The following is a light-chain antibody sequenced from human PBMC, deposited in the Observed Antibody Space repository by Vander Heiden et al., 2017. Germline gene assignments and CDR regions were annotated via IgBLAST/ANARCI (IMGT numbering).Light chain of an antibody. Sequence: QSALTQPPSASGSPGPSVTLPCPGPSSDVGGYNYVSWYQQHPGNAPILMMYEVTKRPAGVPDRFAGSKSGITASPTVSGLQADDEAEDYCASYVYTNTVLFGGGTKLTVL. J-gene: IGLJ2*01. V-gene: IGLV2-8*01. CDR3: ASYVYTNTVL. CDR1: SSDVGGYNY. CDR2: EVT.